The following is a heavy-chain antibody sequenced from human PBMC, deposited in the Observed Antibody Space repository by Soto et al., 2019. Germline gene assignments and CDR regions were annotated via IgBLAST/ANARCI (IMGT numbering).Heavy chain of an antibody. CDR1: GFTFSSYG. CDR2: ISYDGSNK. D-gene: IGHD6-19*01. Sequence: QVQLVESGGGVVQPGRSLRLSCAASGFTFSSYGMHWVRQAPGKGLEWVAVISYDGSNKYYADSVKGRFTISRDNSKNTLYLQMNSLRAEDTAVYYCAKDLYFLGPPKRAAGTVDYWGQGTLVTVSS. V-gene: IGHV3-30*18. CDR3: AKDLYFLGPPKRAAGTVDY. J-gene: IGHJ4*02.